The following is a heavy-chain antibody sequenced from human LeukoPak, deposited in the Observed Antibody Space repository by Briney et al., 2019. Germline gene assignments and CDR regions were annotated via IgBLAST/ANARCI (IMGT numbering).Heavy chain of an antibody. CDR1: GFTFTSYW. J-gene: IGHJ5*02. V-gene: IGHV3-7*01. CDR2: IKYERSEK. Sequence: GGSLRLSCAASGFTFTSYWMSWVRQAPGKGLEWVANIKYERSEKYYVDSVKGRFTISRDNAKNAPYLQMNSLRAGDTAVYYCARLRYGGFDPWGQGTLVTVSS. D-gene: IGHD5-18*01. CDR3: ARLRYGGFDP.